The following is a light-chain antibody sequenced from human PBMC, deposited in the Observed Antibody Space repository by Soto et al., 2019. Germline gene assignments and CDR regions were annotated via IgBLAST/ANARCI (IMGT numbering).Light chain of an antibody. J-gene: IGLJ3*02. Sequence: QTVVTQEPSFSVSPGGTVTLTCGLSSGSVSTSYYPSWYQQTPGQAPRTLIYSTNTRSSGVPDRFSGSILGNKAALTITGAQANGESDYYCVLYMGSGISGVFGGGTKVTVL. CDR1: SGSVSTSYY. CDR3: VLYMGSGISGV. CDR2: STN. V-gene: IGLV8-61*01.